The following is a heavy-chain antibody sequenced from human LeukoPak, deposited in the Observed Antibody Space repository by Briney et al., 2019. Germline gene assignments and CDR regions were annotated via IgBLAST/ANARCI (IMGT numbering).Heavy chain of an antibody. D-gene: IGHD6-6*01. Sequence: GGSLRLSCAASGLTFSSYSMNWVRQAPGKGLEWVSSISSSSSYIYYADSVKGRFTISRDNAKNSLYLQMNSLRAEDTAVYYCARNLRLRYSSSPFDYWGQGTLVTVSS. CDR3: ARNLRLRYSSSPFDY. CDR1: GLTFSSYS. V-gene: IGHV3-21*01. CDR2: ISSSSSYI. J-gene: IGHJ4*02.